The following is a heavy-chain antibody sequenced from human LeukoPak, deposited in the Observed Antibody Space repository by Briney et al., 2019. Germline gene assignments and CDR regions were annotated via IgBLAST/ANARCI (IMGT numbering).Heavy chain of an antibody. J-gene: IGHJ4*02. V-gene: IGHV3-49*04. CDR1: GFNFGDYV. D-gene: IGHD6-19*01. CDR2: IRSKAYGGTA. CDR3: TKPGAGAVAGTFRY. Sequence: GGSLRLSCTASGFNFGDYVMTWVRQAPGKGLEWVGFIRSKAYGGTAEYAASVKGRFTISRDDSKSIAYLQMNSLKTEDTAMYYCTKPGAGAVAGTFRYWGQGTLVTVSS.